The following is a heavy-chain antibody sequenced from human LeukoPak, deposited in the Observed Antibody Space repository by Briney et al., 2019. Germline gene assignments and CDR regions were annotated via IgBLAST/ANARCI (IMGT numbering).Heavy chain of an antibody. CDR1: GFTFSSYW. J-gene: IGHJ4*02. Sequence: GGSLRLSCAASGFTFSSYWMHWVRQAPGKGLVWVSRINSDESSTGYADSVKGRFTISRDNAKNTLYLQINSLRAEDTAVYYCARGISTVTTYVLGYWGQGTLVTVSS. CDR3: ARGISTVTTYVLGY. V-gene: IGHV3-74*01. CDR2: INSDESST. D-gene: IGHD4-11*01.